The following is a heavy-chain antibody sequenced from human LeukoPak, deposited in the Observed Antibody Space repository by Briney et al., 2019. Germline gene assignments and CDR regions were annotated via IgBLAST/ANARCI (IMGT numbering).Heavy chain of an antibody. CDR1: GFTFSTYA. V-gene: IGHV3-30-3*01. J-gene: IGHJ4*02. Sequence: HTGTSLRLSCAASGFTFSTYAMHWVRQAPGKGLEWMAVVSYDGTNKYYGDSVEGRFTISRNNSKNTLYLQMNSLRAEDTAVYYCARGGIAARFAYWGQGTLVTVSS. CDR3: ARGGIAARFAY. D-gene: IGHD6-6*01. CDR2: VSYDGTNK.